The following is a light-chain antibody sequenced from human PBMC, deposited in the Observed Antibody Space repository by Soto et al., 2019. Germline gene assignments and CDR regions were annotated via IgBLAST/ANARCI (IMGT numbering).Light chain of an antibody. J-gene: IGKJ1*01. V-gene: IGKV1-5*03. Sequence: DIQMTQSPATLSAYVGDRVTITCRARQSIHDSLAWYQKKPGKATKLLIYEASTIKSGVPARFSGSRSGTDDTLLIRSLQPDDFANYYGQLYNGYWTFGRWTKVEIK. CDR3: QLYNGYWT. CDR2: EAS. CDR1: QSIHDS.